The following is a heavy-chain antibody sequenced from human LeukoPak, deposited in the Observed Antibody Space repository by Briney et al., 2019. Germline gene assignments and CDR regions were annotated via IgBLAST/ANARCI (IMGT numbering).Heavy chain of an antibody. CDR3: ARDTRWEQPAGTSMDV. Sequence: GASVKVSCKASGGTFSSYAISWVRQAPGQGLEWMGGIIPIFGTANYAQKFQGRVTITADESTSTAYMELSSLRSEDTAVYYCARDTRWEQPAGTSMDVWGKGTTVTVSS. CDR2: IIPIFGTA. J-gene: IGHJ6*03. V-gene: IGHV1-69*13. D-gene: IGHD6-19*01. CDR1: GGTFSSYA.